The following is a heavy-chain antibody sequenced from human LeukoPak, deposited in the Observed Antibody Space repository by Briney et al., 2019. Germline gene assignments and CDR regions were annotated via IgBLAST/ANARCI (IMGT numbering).Heavy chain of an antibody. CDR3: AKDVTRAAAGQNY. CDR2: ISYDGSNK. V-gene: IGHV3-30*01. D-gene: IGHD6-13*01. CDR1: GFTFNNAW. Sequence: GGPLRLSCAASGFTFNNAWMSWVRRAPGKGLEGVAVISYDGSNKYYADSVKGRCTISGDNSKNTLYLQMNSLRAEDTAVYYCAKDVTRAAAGQNYWGQGTLVTVSS. J-gene: IGHJ4*02.